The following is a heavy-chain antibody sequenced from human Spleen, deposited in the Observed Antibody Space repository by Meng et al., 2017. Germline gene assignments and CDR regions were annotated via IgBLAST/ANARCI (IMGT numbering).Heavy chain of an antibody. J-gene: IGHJ4*02. V-gene: IGHV3-23*01. D-gene: IGHD1-7*01. Sequence: GESLKISCAASGFTFSSYALSWVRQAPGKGLEWGSAISGSGGSTYYADSVKGRFTISRDNSKNTLYLQMNSLRAEDTAVYYCAKDRLTVTTDYWGQGTLVTVSS. CDR1: GFTFSSYA. CDR2: ISGSGGST. CDR3: AKDRLTVTTDY.